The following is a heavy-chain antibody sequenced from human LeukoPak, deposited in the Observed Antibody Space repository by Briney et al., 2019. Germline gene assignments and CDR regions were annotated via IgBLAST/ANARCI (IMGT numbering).Heavy chain of an antibody. CDR2: IYYSGST. J-gene: IGHJ6*02. CDR3: ARLAVTAGYYYYGMDV. D-gene: IGHD4-17*01. V-gene: IGHV4-59*08. Sequence: SETLSLTCTVSGGSISSYYWSWIRQPPGKGLEWIGYIYYSGSTNYNPSLKSRVTISVDTSKNQFSLKLSSVTAADTAVYYCARLAVTAGYYYYGMDVWGQGTTVTVSS. CDR1: GGSISSYY.